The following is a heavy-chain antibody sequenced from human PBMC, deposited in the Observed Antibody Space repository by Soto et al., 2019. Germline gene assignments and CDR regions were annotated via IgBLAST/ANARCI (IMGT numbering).Heavy chain of an antibody. Sequence: QVQLVQSGAEVKKPGASVKVSCKASGYTFTNFYMHWVRQAPGQGLEWMGIINPSGTTTDYAQKFQDRVTMTRDTSTSTYYMELSSLRSEDTAVYYCAKPQIARHYYYGMEVWGQGTAVTVSS. J-gene: IGHJ6*02. V-gene: IGHV1-46*01. CDR2: INPSGTTT. CDR3: AKPQIARHYYYGMEV. CDR1: GYTFTNFY.